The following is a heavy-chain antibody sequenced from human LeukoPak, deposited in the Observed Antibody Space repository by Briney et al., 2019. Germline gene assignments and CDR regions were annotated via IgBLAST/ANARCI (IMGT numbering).Heavy chain of an antibody. CDR3: ARVARCTSCFDVDY. Sequence: SETLSLTCTVSGYSITSAYYWGWIRQPPGKGLEWIGSFFLKGSTYYNPSLKSRVTISVDTSKNQFSLTLSSVTAADTAVYYCARVARCTSCFDVDYWGQRTLVTVSS. CDR1: GYSITSAYY. D-gene: IGHD2-2*01. J-gene: IGHJ4*02. V-gene: IGHV4-38-2*02. CDR2: FFLKGST.